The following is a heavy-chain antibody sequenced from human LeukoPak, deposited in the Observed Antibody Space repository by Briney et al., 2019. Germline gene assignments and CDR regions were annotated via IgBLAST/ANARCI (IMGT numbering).Heavy chain of an antibody. CDR2: MNTNSGNT. V-gene: IGHV1-8*01. Sequence: GASVKVSCKASGYTFTSYDINWVRQATGQGPEWMGWMNTNSGNTGYAQKFQGRVTMTRNTSISTAYMELSSLRSEDTAVYYCARVGLQYYYYYYMDVWGKGTTVTVSS. J-gene: IGHJ6*03. CDR1: GYTFTSYD. CDR3: ARVGLQYYYYYYMDV.